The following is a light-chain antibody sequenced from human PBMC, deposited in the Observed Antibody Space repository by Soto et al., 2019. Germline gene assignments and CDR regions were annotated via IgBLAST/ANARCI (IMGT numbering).Light chain of an antibody. CDR2: EVS. J-gene: IGLJ2*01. Sequence: QSALTQPASVSGSPGQSITISCTGTSSDVGGYNYVSWYQQHPGKAPKLIIYEVSNRSSGVSNRFSGSKSGNTASLTISGLRAEDEAVYYCCSYTSSSTLVVFGGGTKLTVL. CDR1: SSDVGGYNY. V-gene: IGLV2-14*01. CDR3: CSYTSSSTLVV.